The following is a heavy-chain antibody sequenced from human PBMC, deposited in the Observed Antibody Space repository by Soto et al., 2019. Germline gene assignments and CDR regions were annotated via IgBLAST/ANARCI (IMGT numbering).Heavy chain of an antibody. D-gene: IGHD2-15*01. CDR3: ARGPGGPDGPGDY. CDR1: GYTFTSYA. V-gene: IGHV1-3*01. Sequence: QVQLVQSGAEVKKPGASVKVSCKASGYTFTSYAMHWVRQAPGQRLEWMGWINAGNGNTKYSQKFQGRVTITRDTPPSTASMALSSLRSEDTAVYYCARGPGGPDGPGDYWGQGTLVTVSS. CDR2: INAGNGNT. J-gene: IGHJ4*02.